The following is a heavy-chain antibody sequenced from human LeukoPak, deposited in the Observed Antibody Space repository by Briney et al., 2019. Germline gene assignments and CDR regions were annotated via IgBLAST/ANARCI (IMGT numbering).Heavy chain of an antibody. J-gene: IGHJ5*02. Sequence: SETLSLTCAVYGGSFSDYYWSWIRQPPGKGLEWIGEINHSGTTNYNPSLKSRVTISVDTSKNQFSLKLSSVTAADTAVYYCARGGRIVVVPAARDWFDPWGQGTLVTVSS. D-gene: IGHD2-2*01. V-gene: IGHV4-34*01. CDR1: GGSFSDYY. CDR3: ARGGRIVVVPAARDWFDP. CDR2: INHSGTT.